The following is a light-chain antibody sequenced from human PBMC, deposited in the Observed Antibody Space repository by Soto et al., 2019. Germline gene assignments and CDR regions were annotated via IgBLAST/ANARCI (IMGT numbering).Light chain of an antibody. CDR2: HAS. V-gene: IGKV1-5*01. J-gene: IGKJ1*01. CDR1: QTINNW. Sequence: DIQMTQSPSTLSASIGDRVTITCRASQTINNWLAWYQQKPGKAPNLLIYHASNLETGVPSRFSGSAFGTAFTLTIRSLQPDDFATYYCQHYDIYPWTFGQGTKVDIK. CDR3: QHYDIYPWT.